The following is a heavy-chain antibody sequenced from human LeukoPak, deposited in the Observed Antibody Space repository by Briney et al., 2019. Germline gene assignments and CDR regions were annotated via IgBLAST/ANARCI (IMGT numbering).Heavy chain of an antibody. D-gene: IGHD1-14*01. J-gene: IGHJ5*02. Sequence: ASVKVSCKASGYTFTSYDINWVRQATGQGLEWMGWINPNSGGTNYAQKFQGRVTMTRDTSISTAYMELSRLRSDDTAVYYCARDPAQPTGGPWGQGTLVTVSS. CDR2: INPNSGGT. CDR3: ARDPAQPTGGP. CDR1: GYTFTSYD. V-gene: IGHV1-2*02.